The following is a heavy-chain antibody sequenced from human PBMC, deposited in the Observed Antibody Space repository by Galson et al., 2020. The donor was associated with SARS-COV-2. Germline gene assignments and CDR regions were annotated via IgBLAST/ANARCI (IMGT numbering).Heavy chain of an antibody. V-gene: IGHV3-7*01. J-gene: IGHJ4*02. CDR3: TREGWQGGY. Sequence: GGSLRLSCAVSGFTFKDYWKSWVRQAPGKGLEWVANIRGDGSETNYVDSVKGRFSISRDNAVDTLYLQMNSLRVEDTAVYYCTREGWQGGYWGQGTRVTVSS. CDR2: IRGDGSET. D-gene: IGHD6-19*01. CDR1: GFTFKDYW.